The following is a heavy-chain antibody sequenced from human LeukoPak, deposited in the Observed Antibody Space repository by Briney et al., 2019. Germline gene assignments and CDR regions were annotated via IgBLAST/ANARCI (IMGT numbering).Heavy chain of an antibody. Sequence: PGGSLRLSCAASGCTFKSYSMNWVRQAPGKGLEWVATISCYGTYIYYASSVKGRVTISRDNAERSLYLQMDSLRAADTPVYYCARDRSLGGPGGFDFWGRGTLVTVSS. J-gene: IGHJ4*02. D-gene: IGHD1-14*01. CDR1: GCTFKSYS. CDR2: ISCYGTYI. V-gene: IGHV3-21*01. CDR3: ARDRSLGGPGGFDF.